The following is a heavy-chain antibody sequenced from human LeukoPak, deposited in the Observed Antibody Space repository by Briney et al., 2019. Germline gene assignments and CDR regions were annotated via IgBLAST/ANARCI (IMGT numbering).Heavy chain of an antibody. D-gene: IGHD2/OR15-2a*01. J-gene: IGHJ4*02. CDR1: GFTFSAYA. V-gene: IGHV3-23*01. Sequence: GGSQRLSCAASGFTFSAYAVNWVPQAPGRGLEWVSAISSSGGTTYYADSVKGRFSISRDNSKNTLYLQMNSLRAEDTAVYYCAKDRNSWPTNFDSWGQGTLVTVSA. CDR3: AKDRNSWPTNFDS. CDR2: ISSSGGTT.